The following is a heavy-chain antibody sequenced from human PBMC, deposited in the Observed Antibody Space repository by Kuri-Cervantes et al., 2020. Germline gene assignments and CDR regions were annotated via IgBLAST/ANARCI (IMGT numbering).Heavy chain of an antibody. CDR3: ARDSIVSGGAVPFDY. J-gene: IGHJ4*02. D-gene: IGHD3-16*01. Sequence: SLKISCAASGFTFDDYAIHWVRQAPGKGLEWVSGISWTSGRVGYADSVKGRFTISRDNTKNSLHLQMNSLRAEDTAVYYCARDSIVSGGAVPFDYWGQGTLVTVSS. CDR1: GFTFDDYA. CDR2: ISWTSGRV. V-gene: IGHV3-9*01.